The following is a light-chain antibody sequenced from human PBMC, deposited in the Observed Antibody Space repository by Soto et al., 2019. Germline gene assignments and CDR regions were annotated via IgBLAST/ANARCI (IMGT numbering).Light chain of an antibody. CDR1: ESVTNY. Sequence: EIVLTQSPATLSFSAGERGTLSCRASESVTNYLAWYQQKPGQAPRLLVYDVSNRATGIPARFSGGGSGTDFTLTISNLEPEDFAVYYCQQRSDWPWTFGQGTKVDIK. CDR2: DVS. V-gene: IGKV3-11*01. J-gene: IGKJ1*01. CDR3: QQRSDWPWT.